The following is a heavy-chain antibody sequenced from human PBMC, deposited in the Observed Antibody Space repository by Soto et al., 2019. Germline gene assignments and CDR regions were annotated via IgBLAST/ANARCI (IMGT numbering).Heavy chain of an antibody. CDR3: ARDWGACTPGECSSHGFAL. Sequence: QEQLVESGGGMVQPGGSLRLSCAVSGFTLDTYGMHWVRQAAGQGLEWVAVSWHDGRHLDYADSVRGRFTVFRDDPKNNLFLEMNGLRGDDTAVYYCARDWGACTPGECSSHGFALWGQGTLVTVSS. V-gene: IGHV3-33*01. J-gene: IGHJ3*01. D-gene: IGHD1-26*01. CDR2: SWHDGRHL. CDR1: GFTLDTYG.